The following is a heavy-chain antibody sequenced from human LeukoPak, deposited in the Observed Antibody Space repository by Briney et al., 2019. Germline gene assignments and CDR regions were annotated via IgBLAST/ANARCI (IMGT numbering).Heavy chain of an antibody. J-gene: IGHJ4*02. V-gene: IGHV3-33*01. CDR2: IWYDGNTK. D-gene: IGHD5-12*01. CDR3: ARDGSGYHSYCDH. Sequence: GGSLRLSCAASGFXFKNYGINWVRQAPGKGLEWLAVIWYDGNTKDYADSVKGRFSIARDNSNDKVFLQMNSLRTEDTAVYYCARDGSGYHSYCDHWGQGTLVTVSS. CDR1: GFXFKNYG.